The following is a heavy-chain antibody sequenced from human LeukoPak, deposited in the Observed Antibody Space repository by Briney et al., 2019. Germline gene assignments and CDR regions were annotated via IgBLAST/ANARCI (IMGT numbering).Heavy chain of an antibody. J-gene: IGHJ6*03. CDR2: ISSSSSIK. CDR3: AAGYYYYYMDV. Sequence: GGSLRLSCAASGLTFTDYSMNWVRQAPGKGLEWVAYISSSSSIKSYADPVKGRFTISRDNAKNSMSLGMNSLRVEDTAVYYCAAGYYYYYMDVWAQGPRSPSP. CDR1: GLTFTDYS. V-gene: IGHV3-21*05.